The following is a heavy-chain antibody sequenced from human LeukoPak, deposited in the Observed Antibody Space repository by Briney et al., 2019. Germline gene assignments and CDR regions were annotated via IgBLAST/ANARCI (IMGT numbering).Heavy chain of an antibody. J-gene: IGHJ5*02. V-gene: IGHV1-69*04. CDR1: GGTFSSYA. D-gene: IGHD3-22*01. CDR3: ARTPYYYDSSVENWFDP. CDR2: IIPILGIA. Sequence: SVKVSCKASGGTFSSYAISWVRQAPGQGLEWMGRIIPILGIANYAQKFQGRVTMTTDTSTSTAYMELRSLRSDDTAVYYCARTPYYYDSSVENWFDPWGQGTLVTVSS.